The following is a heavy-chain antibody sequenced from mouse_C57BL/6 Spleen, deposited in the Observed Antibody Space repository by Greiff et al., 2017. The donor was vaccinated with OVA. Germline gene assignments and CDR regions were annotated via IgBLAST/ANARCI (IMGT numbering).Heavy chain of an antibody. CDR1: GYTFTSYW. Sequence: VQLQQPGAELVMPGASVKLSCKASGYTFTSYWMHWVKQRPGQGLEWIGEIDPSDSYTNYNQKFKGKSTLTVDKSSSTAYLQLSSLTSEDSAVYYCARGEGGAGYFDYWGQGTTLTVSS. J-gene: IGHJ2*01. CDR2: IDPSDSYT. CDR3: ARGEGGAGYFDY. V-gene: IGHV1-69*01.